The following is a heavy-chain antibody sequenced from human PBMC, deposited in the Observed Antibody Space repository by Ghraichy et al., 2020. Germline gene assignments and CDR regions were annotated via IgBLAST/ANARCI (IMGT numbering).Heavy chain of an antibody. V-gene: IGHV3-30-3*01. CDR3: ARGGQLWSPGYFDY. CDR1: GFTFSSYA. J-gene: IGHJ4*02. CDR2: ISYDGSNK. D-gene: IGHD5-18*01. Sequence: LSLTCAASGFTFSSYAMHWVRQAPGKGLEWVAVISYDGSNKYYADSVKGRFTISRDNSKNTLYLQMNSLRAEDTAVYYCARGGQLWSPGYFDYWGQGTLVTV.